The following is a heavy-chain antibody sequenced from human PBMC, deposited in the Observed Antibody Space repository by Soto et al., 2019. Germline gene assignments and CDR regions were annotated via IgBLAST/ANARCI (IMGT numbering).Heavy chain of an antibody. Sequence: GESLKISCKVSGYSFTRYWIGWVRQMPGKGLEWMGIIYPRDSDTRYSPSFQGQVTISADKSISTAYLQWSSLKASDTAMYYCARVRESTAAFDYWGQGTLVTVSS. CDR3: ARVRESTAAFDY. D-gene: IGHD2-8*02. CDR2: IYPRDSDT. CDR1: GYSFTRYW. V-gene: IGHV5-51*01. J-gene: IGHJ4*02.